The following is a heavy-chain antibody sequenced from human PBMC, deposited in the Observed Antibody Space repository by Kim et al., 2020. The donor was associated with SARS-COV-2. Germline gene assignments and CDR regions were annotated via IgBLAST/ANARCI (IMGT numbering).Heavy chain of an antibody. V-gene: IGHV3-33*01. Sequence: GGSLRLSCTASGFTFSPFAMHWVRQAPGKGLEWVAVIRPDESKRYYAESVKDRFTISRDNSKNTLYLQMNSLRAEDTAIYYCARNFGSATMIGGVWGRGTMVTVSS. CDR3: ARNFGSATMIGGV. D-gene: IGHD3-10*01. CDR1: GFTFSPFA. CDR2: IRPDESKR. J-gene: IGHJ3*01.